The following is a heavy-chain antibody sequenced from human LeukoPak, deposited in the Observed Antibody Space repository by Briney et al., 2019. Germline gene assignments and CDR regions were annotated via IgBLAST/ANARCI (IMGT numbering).Heavy chain of an antibody. D-gene: IGHD2-21*02. CDR1: GGSISSSSYY. CDR3: ARAPLVTDAFDI. V-gene: IGHV4-39*07. Sequence: SETLSLTCTVSGGSISSSSYYWGWIRQPPGKGLEWIGSIYYSGSAYYNPSLKSRVTISVDTSKNQFSLKLSSVTAADTAVYYCARAPLVTDAFDIWGQGQWSPSLQ. J-gene: IGHJ3*02. CDR2: IYYSGSA.